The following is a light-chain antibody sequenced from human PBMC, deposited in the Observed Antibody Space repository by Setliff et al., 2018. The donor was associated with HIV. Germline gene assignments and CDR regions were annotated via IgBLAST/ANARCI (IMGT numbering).Light chain of an antibody. CDR1: NIGAXM. J-gene: IGLJ2*01. CDR3: TVWDSGSDHPI. CDR2: YDN. V-gene: IGLV3-21*04. Sequence: SYELTQPPSVSLAPGKTAKLYCGGYNIGAXMVHWYQQRPGQAPVLVMYYDNDRPSGIPDRFSGSNSGNTATLTISRVEAGDEADYYCTVWDSGSDHPIFGGGTKVTVL.